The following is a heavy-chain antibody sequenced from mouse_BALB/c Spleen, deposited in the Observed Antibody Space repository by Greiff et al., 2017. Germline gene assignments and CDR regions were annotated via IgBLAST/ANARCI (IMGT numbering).Heavy chain of an antibody. V-gene: IGHV1-82*01. CDR1: GYAFSSSW. J-gene: IGHJ2*01. D-gene: IGHD1-1*01. Sequence: QVQLQQSGPELVKPGASVKISCKASGYAFSSSWMNWVKQRPGQGLEWIGRIYPGDGDTNYNGKFKGKATLTADKSSSTAYMQLSSLTSVDSAVYFCARCGTVVDFDYWGQGTTLTVSA. CDR2: IYPGDGDT. CDR3: ARCGTVVDFDY.